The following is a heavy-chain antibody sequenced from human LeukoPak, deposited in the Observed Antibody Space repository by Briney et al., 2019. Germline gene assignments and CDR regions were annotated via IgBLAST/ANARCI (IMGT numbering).Heavy chain of an antibody. CDR2: IYYSGST. J-gene: IGHJ4*02. Sequence: PSETLSLTCTVSGGSVSSGSYYWSWIRQPPGKGLEWIGYIYYSGSTNYNPSLKSRVSISVDTSKNQFSLKLSSVTAADTAVYYCAREGYSSGWYDRYFDYWGQGTLVTVFS. CDR1: GGSVSSGSYY. V-gene: IGHV4-61*01. D-gene: IGHD6-19*01. CDR3: AREGYSSGWYDRYFDY.